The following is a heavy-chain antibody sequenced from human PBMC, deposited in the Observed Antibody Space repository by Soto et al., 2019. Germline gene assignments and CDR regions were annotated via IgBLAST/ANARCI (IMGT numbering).Heavy chain of an antibody. CDR3: ARDTYYYDSSGLNWFEP. Sequence: SETQSLTGSVSRYCISSGYYWGWIRQPPVKGLEWIGSIYHRGSTYYNPSLKSRVTISVDTSKNQFSLKLSSVTAADTAVYYCARDTYYYDSSGLNWFEPWGQGTLVTVSS. CDR2: IYHRGST. CDR1: RYCISSGYY. J-gene: IGHJ5*02. D-gene: IGHD3-22*01. V-gene: IGHV4-38-2*02.